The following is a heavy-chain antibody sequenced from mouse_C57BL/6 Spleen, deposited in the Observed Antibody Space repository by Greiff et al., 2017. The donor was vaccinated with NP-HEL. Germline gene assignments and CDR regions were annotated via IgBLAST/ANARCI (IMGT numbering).Heavy chain of an antibody. V-gene: IGHV3-6*01. CDR2: ISYDGSN. Sequence: ESGPGLVKPSQSLSLTCSVTGYSITSGYYWNWIRQFPGNKLEWMGYISYDGSNNYNPSLKNRISITRDTSKNQFFLKLNSVTTEDTATYYCARGGLTRGFDYWGQGTTLTVSS. J-gene: IGHJ2*01. D-gene: IGHD4-1*01. CDR3: ARGGLTRGFDY. CDR1: GYSITSGYY.